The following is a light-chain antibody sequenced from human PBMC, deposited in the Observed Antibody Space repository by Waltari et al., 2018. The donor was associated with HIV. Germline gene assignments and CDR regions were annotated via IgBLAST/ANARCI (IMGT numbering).Light chain of an antibody. CDR3: LLFFGATRI. J-gene: IGLJ2*01. CDR1: SGPATRKNY. V-gene: IGLV7-46*01. Sequence: QAAVTQEPSMTVSPGGPIIPTCGSSSGPATRKNYPYWFQQKPGQAPTNLIFDSTKRHSWTPARFSGFLLGDKAVLTLSGALSEDEAFYYCLLFFGATRIFGGGTMVTV. CDR2: DST.